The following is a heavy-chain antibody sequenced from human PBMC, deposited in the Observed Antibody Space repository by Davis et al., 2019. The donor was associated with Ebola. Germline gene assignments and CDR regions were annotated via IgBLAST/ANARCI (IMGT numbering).Heavy chain of an antibody. D-gene: IGHD3-3*01. CDR1: GGSVSSFTYY. CDR2: IYYSGST. CDR3: ARTPATFLEWLFGYFDY. V-gene: IGHV4-31*03. J-gene: IGHJ4*02. Sequence: LRLSCTVSGGSVSSFTYYWSWIRQHPGKGLEWIGYIYYSGSTYYNPSLKSRVTISVDTSKNQFSLKLSSVTAADTAVYYCARTPATFLEWLFGYFDYWGQGTLVTVSS.